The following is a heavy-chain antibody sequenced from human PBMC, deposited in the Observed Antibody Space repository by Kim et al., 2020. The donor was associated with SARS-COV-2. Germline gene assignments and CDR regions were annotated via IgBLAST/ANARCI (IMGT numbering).Heavy chain of an antibody. CDR2: IYSGGSST. V-gene: IGHV3-23*03. D-gene: IGHD6-13*01. CDR3: AKQVYRWYDGGHFDY. Sequence: GGSLRLSCAASGFTFSSYAMSWVRQAPGKGLEWVSVIYSGGSSTYYADSVKGRFTISRDNAKNTLYLQMNSLRAEDTAVYYCAKQVYRWYDGGHFDYWGQESLVAAAS. J-gene: IGHJ4*02. CDR1: GFTFSSYA.